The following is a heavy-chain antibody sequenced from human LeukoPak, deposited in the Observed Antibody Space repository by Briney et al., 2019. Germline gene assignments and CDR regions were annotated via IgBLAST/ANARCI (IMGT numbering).Heavy chain of an antibody. CDR2: IRYDGSNK. D-gene: IGHD5-18*01. V-gene: IGHV3-30*02. Sequence: GGSLRLSCAASGFTFSSYGMHWVRQAPGKGLEWVAFIRYDGSNKYYADSVKGRFTISRDNPKNTLYLQMNSLRAEDTAVYYCAKDERYSYGLGGYWGQGTLVTVSS. CDR1: GFTFSSYG. CDR3: AKDERYSYGLGGY. J-gene: IGHJ4*02.